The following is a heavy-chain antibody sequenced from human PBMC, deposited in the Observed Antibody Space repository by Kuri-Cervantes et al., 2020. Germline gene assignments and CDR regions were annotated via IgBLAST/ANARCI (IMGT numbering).Heavy chain of an antibody. Sequence: GESLKISCAASGFTFSSYGMHWVRQAPGEGLEWVAVISYDGSNKYYADSVKGRFTISRDNSKNTLYLQMNSLRAEDTAVYYCAKDLVITMVRGVISPYYYYGMDVWGQGTTVTVSS. V-gene: IGHV3-30*18. D-gene: IGHD3-10*01. CDR2: ISYDGSNK. CDR1: GFTFSSYG. CDR3: AKDLVITMVRGVISPYYYYGMDV. J-gene: IGHJ6*02.